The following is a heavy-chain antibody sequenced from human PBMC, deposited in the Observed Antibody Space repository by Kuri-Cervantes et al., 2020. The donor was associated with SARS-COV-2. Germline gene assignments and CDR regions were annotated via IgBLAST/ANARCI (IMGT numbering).Heavy chain of an antibody. J-gene: IGHJ6*02. Sequence: ASVKVSCKASGYTFNIHDINWVRQATGQGLEWMGWMNPASGNTGYAQKFQGRVTMISNTSITTAYMELSSLRSDDTAVYYCARDRGSSGWSWVYYYYGMDVWGQGTTVTVSS. D-gene: IGHD6-19*01. CDR3: ARDRGSSGWSWVYYYYGMDV. CDR2: MNPASGNT. V-gene: IGHV1-8*01. CDR1: GYTFNIHD.